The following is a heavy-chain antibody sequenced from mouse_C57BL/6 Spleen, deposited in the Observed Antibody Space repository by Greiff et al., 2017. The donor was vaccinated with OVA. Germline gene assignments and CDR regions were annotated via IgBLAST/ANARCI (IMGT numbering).Heavy chain of an antibody. CDR2: IYPGSGST. Sequence: QVQLQQSGAELVKPGASVKMSCKASGYTFTSYWITWVKQRPGQGLEWIGDIYPGSGSTNYNEKFKSKATLTVDTSSSTAYMQLSSLTSEDSAVYYCARYPYYYGSSYAFDYWGQGTTLTVSS. CDR3: ARYPYYYGSSYAFDY. D-gene: IGHD1-1*01. J-gene: IGHJ2*01. CDR1: GYTFTSYW. V-gene: IGHV1-55*01.